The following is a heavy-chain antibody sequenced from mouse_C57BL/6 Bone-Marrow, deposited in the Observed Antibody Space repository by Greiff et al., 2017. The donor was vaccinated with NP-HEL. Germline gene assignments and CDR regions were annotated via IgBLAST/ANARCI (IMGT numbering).Heavy chain of an antibody. D-gene: IGHD3-3*01. Sequence: DVQLQESEGGLVQPGSSMKLSCTASGFTFSDYSMAWVRQVPEKGLEWVANINYDGSSTYYLDSLKSRFIISRDNAKNILYLQMSSLKSEDTATYYCARDGGGLYFDYWGQGTTLTVSS. V-gene: IGHV5-16*01. CDR3: ARDGGGLYFDY. CDR1: GFTFSDYS. J-gene: IGHJ2*01. CDR2: INYDGSST.